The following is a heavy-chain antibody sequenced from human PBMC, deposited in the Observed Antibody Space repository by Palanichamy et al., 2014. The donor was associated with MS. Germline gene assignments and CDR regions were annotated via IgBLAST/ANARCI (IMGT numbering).Heavy chain of an antibody. CDR3: AMRDSGSYIEPFDK. D-gene: IGHD1-26*01. J-gene: IGHJ4*02. CDR2: ISYDGSDK. Sequence: QVQLVESGGGVVQPGRSLRLSCAASGFTFSSFGMHWVRQAPGKGLEWVAVISYDGSDKYYADSVKGRFTISRDNSKNTLFLQMNSLRAEDTAAYYCAMRDSGSYIEPFDKWGQGTLVTVTS. V-gene: IGHV3-30*03. CDR1: GFTFSSFG.